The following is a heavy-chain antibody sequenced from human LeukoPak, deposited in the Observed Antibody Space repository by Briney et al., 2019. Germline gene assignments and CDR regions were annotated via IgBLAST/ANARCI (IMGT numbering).Heavy chain of an antibody. J-gene: IGHJ1*01. V-gene: IGHV4-38-2*02. Sequence: SETLSLTCTVSGYSISSGYYWGWIRQPPVKGLEWIGSIYHSGSTNYNPSLKSRVTISVDTSKNQFSLKLTSVSAADTAVYYCASITADGYFQHWGQGTLVTVSS. CDR3: ASITADGYFQH. CDR1: GYSISSGYY. D-gene: IGHD6-6*01. CDR2: IYHSGST.